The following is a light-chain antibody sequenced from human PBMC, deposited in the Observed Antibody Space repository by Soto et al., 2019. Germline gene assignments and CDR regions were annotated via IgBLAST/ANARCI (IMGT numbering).Light chain of an antibody. Sequence: QSALTQPPSASGSPGQSGTISCTGTSSDVGAYDFVSWYQHHPGKAPKLMIYEVTKRPSGVPDRFSGSKSGNTASLTVSGLQAEDEADYYCTSHAGNYNFPYVFGTGTKLTVL. J-gene: IGLJ1*01. V-gene: IGLV2-8*01. CDR3: TSHAGNYNFPYV. CDR2: EVT. CDR1: SSDVGAYDF.